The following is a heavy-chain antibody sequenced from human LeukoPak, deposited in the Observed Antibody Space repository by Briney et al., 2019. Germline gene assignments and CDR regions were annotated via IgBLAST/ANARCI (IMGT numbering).Heavy chain of an antibody. V-gene: IGHV1-69*05. CDR1: RDTFDSYS. J-gene: IGHJ6*03. CDR2: TIPMFGSA. D-gene: IGHD2-15*01. Sequence: SVEVSCKASRDTFDSYSISWLRQAPGQGLEWMGGTIPMFGSANYAQKFQGRVTITTDQTTTTAYMELSSLSSEDTAVYYCARVGRSRGSLPNSYYYMDVWGKGTTVTVSS. CDR3: ARVGRSRGSLPNSYYYMDV.